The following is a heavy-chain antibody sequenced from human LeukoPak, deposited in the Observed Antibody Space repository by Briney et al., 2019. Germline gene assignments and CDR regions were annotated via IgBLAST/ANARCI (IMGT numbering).Heavy chain of an antibody. V-gene: IGHV3-7*04. CDR1: GFTFTNDF. CDR2: MKVDGSDI. Sequence: GGSLGLSCAASGFTFTNDFMTWVRQAPGKGLEWVANMKVDGSDIHYVDSVKGRFTISSDNARNSLYLQMNTLRVADTAVYYCARARGWIYDSWGQGTLVTVSS. D-gene: IGHD6-19*01. J-gene: IGHJ4*02. CDR3: ARARGWIYDS.